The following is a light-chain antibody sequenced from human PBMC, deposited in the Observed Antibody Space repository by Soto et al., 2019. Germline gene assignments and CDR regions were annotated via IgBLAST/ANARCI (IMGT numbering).Light chain of an antibody. CDR3: CSYAGSSTLNYV. Sequence: QSALTQPASVSGSPVQSITISCTGTSSDVGSYNLVSWYQQHPGKAPKLMIYEGSKRPSGVSNRFSGSKSGNTASLTISGLQAEDEADYYCCSYAGSSTLNYVFGTGTKVTVL. CDR2: EGS. V-gene: IGLV2-23*01. J-gene: IGLJ1*01. CDR1: SSDVGSYNL.